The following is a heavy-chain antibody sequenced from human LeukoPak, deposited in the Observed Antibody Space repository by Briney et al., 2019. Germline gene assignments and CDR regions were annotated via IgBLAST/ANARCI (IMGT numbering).Heavy chain of an antibody. V-gene: IGHV1-46*01. CDR2: INPNGGSR. D-gene: IGHD6-6*01. J-gene: IGHJ4*02. CDR1: GYSFISHY. Sequence: ASVNVACKASGYSFISHYIHWVRQAPGQGLEWMGIINPNGGSRTYAQKFQGRVTMTSDPSTREVYMELSSLSSEDTAVFYCARRAPARRCFDFWGQGTLLTVSS. CDR3: ARRAPARRCFDF.